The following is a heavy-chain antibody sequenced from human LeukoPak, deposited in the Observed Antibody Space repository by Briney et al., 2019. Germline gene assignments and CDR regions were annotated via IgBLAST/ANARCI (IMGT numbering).Heavy chain of an antibody. CDR3: ARETGDIFVITGAAKKTTYYYYYMDV. CDR2: IYHSGST. Sequence: SETLSLTCTVSGGSISSGGYYWSWIRQPPGKGLEWIGYIYHSGSTYYNPSLKSRVTISVDRSKNQFSLKLSSVTAADTAVYYCARETGDIFVITGAAKKTTYYYYYMDVWGKGTTVTVSS. CDR1: GGSISSGGYY. J-gene: IGHJ6*03. V-gene: IGHV4-30-2*01. D-gene: IGHD2-2*01.